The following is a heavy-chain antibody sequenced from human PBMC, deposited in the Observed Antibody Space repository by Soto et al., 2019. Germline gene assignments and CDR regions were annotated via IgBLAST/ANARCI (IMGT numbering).Heavy chain of an antibody. CDR3: ASSYYDTLPGGSGGFKA. CDR1: GGSITSGGYS. D-gene: IGHD3-9*01. Sequence: PSETLSLTCAVAGGSITSGGYSWTWIRQPAGKGLWGIGFIYHSGNTYYDPSLKSRGTISLERSNNQLSLKLTSVTAADTAVYYCASSYYDTLPGGSGGFKAGGQGTPVPVSS. V-gene: IGHV4-30-2*01. CDR2: IYHSGNT. J-gene: IGHJ4*02.